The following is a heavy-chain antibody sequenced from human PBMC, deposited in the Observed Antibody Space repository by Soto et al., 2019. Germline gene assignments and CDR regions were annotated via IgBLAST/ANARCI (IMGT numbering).Heavy chain of an antibody. J-gene: IGHJ5*02. CDR2: IRSKGYGGTT. D-gene: IGHD2-15*01. V-gene: IGHV3-49*02. CDR3: TRAGVVVVAATYDP. Sequence: SWLRQAPGKGLEWVGFIRSKGYGGTTEYAASVKGRFTILRDDSKSIAYLQMNSLKTEDTAVYYCTRAGVVVVAATYDPWGQGTLVTVSS.